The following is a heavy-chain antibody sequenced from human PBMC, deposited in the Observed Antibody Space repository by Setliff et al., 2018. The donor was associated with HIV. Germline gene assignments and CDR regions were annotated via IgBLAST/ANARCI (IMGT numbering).Heavy chain of an antibody. CDR1: GYTFTGHY. CDR2: IDASNGAT. Sequence: ASVKVSCKASGYTFTGHYIHWVRQAPGQGLEWMGWIDASNGATNYAQKFQGRVTMARDTSINTAYMELWSLRSDDTAIYYCARDGGDSVTYYVPGDYWGQGTQVTVSS. V-gene: IGHV1-2*02. J-gene: IGHJ4*02. D-gene: IGHD1-26*01. CDR3: ARDGGDSVTYYVPGDY.